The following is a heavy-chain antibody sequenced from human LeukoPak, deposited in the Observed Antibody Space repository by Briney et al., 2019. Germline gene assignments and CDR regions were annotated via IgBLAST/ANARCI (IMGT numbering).Heavy chain of an antibody. J-gene: IGHJ4*02. CDR2: ISYSGST. CDR1: GGSISSYY. CDR3: ARLVAGTGEYNFDY. V-gene: IGHV4-59*08. Sequence: PSETLSLTCTVSGGSISSYYWSWVRQPPGKGLEWIGYISYSGSTHYNPSLKSRVTISVDTSKNQFSLKLSSVTAADTAVYYCARLVAGTGEYNFDYWGQGTLVTVSS. D-gene: IGHD6-19*01.